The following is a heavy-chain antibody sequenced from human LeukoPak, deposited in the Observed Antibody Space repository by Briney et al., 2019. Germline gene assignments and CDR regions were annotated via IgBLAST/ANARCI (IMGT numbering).Heavy chain of an antibody. J-gene: IGHJ3*01. CDR1: EFTFRNFA. Sequence: GGSLRLSCAASEFTFRNFALTWLRQAPGKGLEWVSSISATSVDIFYADSVQGRFTISRDNSKHTLYLQMSGLRAEDTATYYCARDPNGDYIGAFDGWGQGAMVTVSS. V-gene: IGHV3-23*01. CDR3: ARDPNGDYIGAFDG. CDR2: ISATSVDI. D-gene: IGHD4-17*01.